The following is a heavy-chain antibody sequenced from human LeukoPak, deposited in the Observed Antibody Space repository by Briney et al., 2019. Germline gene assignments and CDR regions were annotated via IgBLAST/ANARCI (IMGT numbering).Heavy chain of an antibody. CDR2: ISAYNGNT. CDR3: ARDGRYTWYFDF. CDR1: GYTFTSYG. D-gene: IGHD2-2*02. J-gene: IGHJ4*02. Sequence: ASVKVSCKASGYTFTSYGISWVRQAPGQGLEWMGWISAYNGNTNYAQKLQGRVTMTTDTSTSTAYMELSNLRFDDTATYYCARDGRYTWYFDFWGQGTLVTVSS. V-gene: IGHV1-18*01.